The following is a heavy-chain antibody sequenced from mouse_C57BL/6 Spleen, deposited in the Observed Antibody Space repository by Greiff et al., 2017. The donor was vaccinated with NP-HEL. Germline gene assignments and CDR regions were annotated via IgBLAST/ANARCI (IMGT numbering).Heavy chain of an antibody. CDR2: IWSDGST. J-gene: IGHJ1*03. CDR3: ARKHSFDWYFDV. V-gene: IGHV2-6*02. Sequence: VHLVESGPGLVAPSQSLSITCTVSGFSLTSYGVHWVRQPPGKGLEWLVVIWSDGSTTYNSALKSRLSSSKDNSKSQVFLKMNRLQTDDTAMDYCARKHSFDWYFDVWGTGTTVTVSS. CDR1: GFSLTSYG.